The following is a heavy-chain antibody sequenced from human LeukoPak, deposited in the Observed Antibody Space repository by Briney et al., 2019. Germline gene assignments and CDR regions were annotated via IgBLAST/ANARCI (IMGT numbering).Heavy chain of an antibody. V-gene: IGHV3-23*01. J-gene: IGHJ4*02. CDR1: GFTFSSYA. Sequence: GGSLRLSCAASGFTFSSYAMSWVRQAPGKGLEWVSAISGSGGSTYYADSVKGRFTISRDNSKNTLYLQMNSLRADDTAVYYCAEVYSSGWYKKVHFDYWGQGTLVTVSS. D-gene: IGHD6-19*01. CDR2: ISGSGGST. CDR3: AEVYSSGWYKKVHFDY.